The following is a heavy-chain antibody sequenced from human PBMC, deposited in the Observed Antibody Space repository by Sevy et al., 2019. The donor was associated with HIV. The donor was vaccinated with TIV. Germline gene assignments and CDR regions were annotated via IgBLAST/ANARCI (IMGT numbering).Heavy chain of an antibody. V-gene: IGHV3-30-3*01. J-gene: IGHJ4*02. CDR2: ISYDGSNK. D-gene: IGHD4-17*01. CDR3: ARDPTTVTTYYFDY. CDR1: GFTFSSYA. Sequence: GGSLRLSCAASGFTFSSYAMHWVRQAPGKGLEWVAVISYDGSNKYYADSVKGRFTISRDNSKNTLYLQMNSLRAEDTAVYDCARDPTTVTTYYFDYWGQGTLVTVSS.